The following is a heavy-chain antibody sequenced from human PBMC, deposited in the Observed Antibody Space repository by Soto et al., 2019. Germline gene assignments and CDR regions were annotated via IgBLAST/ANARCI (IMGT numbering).Heavy chain of an antibody. Sequence: GGSLRLSCAASGFTFSSYAMTWVLQAPGKGLEWVSAISGSGGGTYYADSVKGRFTISRDNSKNTLYLQMNSLRAEDTAVYYCARDTGYCSSTSCYPSDYYYGMDVWGQGTTVTVSS. V-gene: IGHV3-23*01. D-gene: IGHD2-2*01. CDR2: ISGSGGGT. CDR1: GFTFSSYA. CDR3: ARDTGYCSSTSCYPSDYYYGMDV. J-gene: IGHJ6*02.